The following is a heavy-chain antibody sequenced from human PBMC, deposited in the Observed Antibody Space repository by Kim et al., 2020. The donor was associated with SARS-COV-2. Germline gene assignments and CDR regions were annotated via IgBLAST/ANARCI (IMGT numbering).Heavy chain of an antibody. Sequence: SVKVSCKASGGTFSSYAISWVRQAPGQGLEWMGGIIPIFGTANYAQKFQGRVTITADESTSTAYMELSSLRSEDTAVYYCARVAGIQLWLQPFDYWGQGTLVTVSS. D-gene: IGHD5-18*01. CDR1: GGTFSSYA. V-gene: IGHV1-69*13. J-gene: IGHJ4*02. CDR3: ARVAGIQLWLQPFDY. CDR2: IIPIFGTA.